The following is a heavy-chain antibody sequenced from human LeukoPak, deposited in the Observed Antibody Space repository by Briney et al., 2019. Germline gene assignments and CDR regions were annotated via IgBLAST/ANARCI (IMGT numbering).Heavy chain of an antibody. CDR1: GGTFSSYA. D-gene: IGHD5-12*01. CDR3: ARTDGQVATMPLYYYYGMDV. Sequence: SVKVSCKASGGTFSSYAIRLVRQAPGQGLEWMGGIIPLFGTANYAQKFQGRVTITADESTSTAYIELSSLRSEDTAVYYCARTDGQVATMPLYYYYGMDVWGKGTTVTVSS. CDR2: IIPLFGTA. V-gene: IGHV1-69*01. J-gene: IGHJ6*04.